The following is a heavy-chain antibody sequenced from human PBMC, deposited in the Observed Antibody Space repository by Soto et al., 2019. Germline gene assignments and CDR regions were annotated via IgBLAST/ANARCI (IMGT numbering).Heavy chain of an antibody. CDR2: ISSSSRTI. Sequence: EVQLVESGGGLTQPGGSLRLSCVASGFTFSSYSMNWVRQAPGKGLEWVSCISSSSRTIYYADSVKGRFTISRDNAKNSLYLQMNSLRAEDTAVYYCARGNSAEEVMITEGWGHGTLVTVSS. J-gene: IGHJ4*01. D-gene: IGHD3-16*01. V-gene: IGHV3-48*01. CDR3: ARGNSAEEVMITEG. CDR1: GFTFSSYS.